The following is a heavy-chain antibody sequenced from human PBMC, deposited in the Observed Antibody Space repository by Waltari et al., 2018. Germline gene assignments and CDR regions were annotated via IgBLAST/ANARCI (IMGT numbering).Heavy chain of an antibody. D-gene: IGHD3-9*01. CDR1: GFTFSNYA. V-gene: IGHV3-23*01. Sequence: EVQLLESGGDLVQPGGSLRLSCVASGFTFSNYAMTWVRQAPGKGLEWGSAITGSGGTTYYADSVKGRFTISRDNSKNAVSRQMNSLRAEDTAVYYCARYIASGYRPFDYWGQGTLVTVSS. CDR3: ARYIASGYRPFDY. CDR2: ITGSGGTT. J-gene: IGHJ4*02.